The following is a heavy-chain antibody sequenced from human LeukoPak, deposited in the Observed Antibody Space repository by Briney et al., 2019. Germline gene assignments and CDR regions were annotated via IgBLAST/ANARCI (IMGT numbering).Heavy chain of an antibody. CDR3: AGGLWRSGRFDY. CDR1: GASISNYY. CDR2: IYYSGST. D-gene: IGHD6-25*01. Sequence: SETLSLTCTVAGASISNYYWSWIRQPPGRGLGWIGYIYYSGSTDYNPSLKSRVTISVDTSKNQFSLNLSSVTAADTAVYYCAGGLWRSGRFDYWGQGTLVTVSS. V-gene: IGHV4-59*01. J-gene: IGHJ4*02.